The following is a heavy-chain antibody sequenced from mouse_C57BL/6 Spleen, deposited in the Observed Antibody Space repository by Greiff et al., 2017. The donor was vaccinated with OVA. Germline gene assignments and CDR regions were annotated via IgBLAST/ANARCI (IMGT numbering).Heavy chain of an antibody. Sequence: VQLKESGGGLVKPGGSLKLSCAASGFTFSDSGMHWVRQAPEKGLEWVAYISSGSSTIYYADTVKGRFTISRDNAKNTLFLQMTSLRSGDTAMYYCARPSGSYYFDYWGQGTTLTVSS. J-gene: IGHJ2*01. V-gene: IGHV5-17*01. CDR3: ARPSGSYYFDY. D-gene: IGHD1-3*01. CDR2: ISSGSSTI. CDR1: GFTFSDSG.